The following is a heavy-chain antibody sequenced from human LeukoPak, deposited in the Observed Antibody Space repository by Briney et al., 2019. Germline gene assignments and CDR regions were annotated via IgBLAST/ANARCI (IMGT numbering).Heavy chain of an antibody. D-gene: IGHD4-23*01. CDR2: IYTSGST. J-gene: IGHJ2*01. CDR3: ARSATVVTPDNWYFDL. V-gene: IGHV4-61*02. Sequence: SQTLSLTCTVSGGSISSGSYYWSWIRQPAGNGLEWIGRIYTSGSTNYNPSLKSRVTISVDTSKNQFSLKLSSVTAADTAVYYCARSATVVTPDNWYFDLWGRGTLVTVSS. CDR1: GGSISSGSYY.